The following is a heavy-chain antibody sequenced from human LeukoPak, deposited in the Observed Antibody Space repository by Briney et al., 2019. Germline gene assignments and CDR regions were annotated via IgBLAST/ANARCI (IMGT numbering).Heavy chain of an antibody. CDR2: IKPKTDGETT. V-gene: IGHV3-15*07. CDR3: ITPLPYSAQ. D-gene: IGHD2-21*01. CDR1: GFTFNSYA. Sequence: TGGSLRLSCAASGFTFNSYAMNWVRQAPGKGLEWVGRIKPKTDGETTEYAAPVKDRFSISRDDSKSMMYLQMNSLKTEDTAVYYCITPLPYSAQGGQGTLVTVSS. J-gene: IGHJ4*02.